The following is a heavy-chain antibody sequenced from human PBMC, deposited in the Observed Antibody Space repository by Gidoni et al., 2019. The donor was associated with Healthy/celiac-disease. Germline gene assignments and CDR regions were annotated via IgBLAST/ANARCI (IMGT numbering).Heavy chain of an antibody. V-gene: IGHV3-53*02. D-gene: IGHD2-8*02. J-gene: IGHJ5*02. CDR2: IDSGGNT. Sequence: EQLVETGGGLIQPGGSLRLSCAASGFPVSSNYMIWVRQAPGKGLEWVSIIDSGGNTYYADSVKGRFTISRDNSKNTLYRQMNSLRAEDTAVYYCARDLNYPGTGCFSSWGQGTLVTVSS. CDR3: ARDLNYPGTGCFSS. CDR1: GFPVSSNY.